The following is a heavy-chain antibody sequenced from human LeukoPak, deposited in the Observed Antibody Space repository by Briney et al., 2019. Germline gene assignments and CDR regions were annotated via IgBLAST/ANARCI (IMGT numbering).Heavy chain of an antibody. V-gene: IGHV1-2*02. CDR1: GYTFTGYY. CDR3: ARDPYSGYDTIFDY. J-gene: IGHJ4*02. CDR2: INPNSGGT. Sequence: GASVKVSCKASGYTFTGYYMYWVRQAPGQGLEWMGWINPNSGGTNYAQKFQGRVTMTRDTSISTAYMELSRLRSDDTAVYYCARDPYSGYDTIFDYWGQGTLVTVSS. D-gene: IGHD5-12*01.